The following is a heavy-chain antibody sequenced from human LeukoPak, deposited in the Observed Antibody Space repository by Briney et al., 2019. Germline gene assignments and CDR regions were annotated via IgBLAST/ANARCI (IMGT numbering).Heavy chain of an antibody. CDR3: ATGRIQLWYAY. Sequence: GGSLRLSCAASGFTLSSNYMSWVRQAPGKGLEWVSLLDSGGSAFYADSMKGRFTISRDNSKNTLYPQMNSLRAEDTAVYYCATGRIQLWYAYWGHGTLVTVSS. J-gene: IGHJ4*01. CDR2: LDSGGSA. CDR1: GFTLSSNY. V-gene: IGHV3-53*01. D-gene: IGHD5-18*01.